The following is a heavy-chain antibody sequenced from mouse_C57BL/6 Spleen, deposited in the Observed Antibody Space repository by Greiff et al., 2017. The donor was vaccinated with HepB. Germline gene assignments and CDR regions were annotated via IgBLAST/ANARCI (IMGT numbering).Heavy chain of an antibody. CDR2: IDPSDSET. CDR3: ARGLYDYDGAWFAY. CDR1: GYTFTSYW. V-gene: IGHV1-52*01. Sequence: QVQLQQPGAELVRPGSSVKLSCKASGYTFTSYWMHWVKQRPIQGLEWIGNIDPSDSETHYNQKFKDKATLTVDKSSSTAYMQLSSLTSEASAVYYCARGLYDYDGAWFAYWGQGTLVTVSA. J-gene: IGHJ3*01. D-gene: IGHD2-4*01.